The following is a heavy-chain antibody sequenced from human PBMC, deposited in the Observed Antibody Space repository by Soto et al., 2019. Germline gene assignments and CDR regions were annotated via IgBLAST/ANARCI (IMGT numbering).Heavy chain of an antibody. Sequence: EVQLVESGGGLVQPGGSLRLSCAASGFTFSTYWMHWVRQAPGKGLVWVSRIKSDGTSTTYADSVKGRFTISRDNARNTLYLQMNSLRTEDTAVYYCVRDYMVRGRDSNWFDPWGQGTLVTVSS. CDR3: VRDYMVRGRDSNWFDP. J-gene: IGHJ5*02. D-gene: IGHD3-10*01. CDR2: IKSDGTST. CDR1: GFTFSTYW. V-gene: IGHV3-74*01.